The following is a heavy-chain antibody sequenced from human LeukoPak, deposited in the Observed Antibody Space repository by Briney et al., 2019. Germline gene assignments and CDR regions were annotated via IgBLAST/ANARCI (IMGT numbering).Heavy chain of an antibody. V-gene: IGHV1-2*02. D-gene: IGHD4-17*01. CDR3: ARATVTTPYYYGMDV. J-gene: IGHJ6*02. CDR2: INPNSGGT. CDR1: GYTFIGYY. Sequence: ASVKVSCKASGYTFIGYYTHWVRQAPGQGLEWMGWINPNSGGTNYAQKFQGRATMTRDTSISTAYMELSRLRSDDTAVYYCARATVTTPYYYGMDVWGQGTTVTVSS.